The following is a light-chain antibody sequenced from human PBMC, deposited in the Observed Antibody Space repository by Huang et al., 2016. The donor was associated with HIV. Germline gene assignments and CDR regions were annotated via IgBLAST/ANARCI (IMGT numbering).Light chain of an antibody. CDR3: MQTLQTPRT. V-gene: IGKV2-28*01. CDR1: QSLLHSNGYNY. CDR2: VSS. J-gene: IGKJ5*01. Sequence: EIVMTQSPLSLPVTPGEPASISCRSSQSLLHSNGYNYLEWYLQKPGQSPQLVIYVSSNRASGVPDRFTGSGSVTYFTLKISRVEAEDVGVYYCMQTLQTPRTFGQGTRLEIK.